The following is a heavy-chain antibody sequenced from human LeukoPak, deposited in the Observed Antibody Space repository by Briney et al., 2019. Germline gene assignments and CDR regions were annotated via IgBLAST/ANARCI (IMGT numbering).Heavy chain of an antibody. V-gene: IGHV1-69*05. CDR2: LIPVFGAA. J-gene: IGHJ6*03. CDR1: GGTFSNYGHA. CDR3: ARGQRDPGAGAGIDYYYYYMDV. Sequence: SVKVSCKAAGGTFSNYGHAISWVRQAPGQGLEWIGGLIPVFGAAKYAQKFQGRVTITTDESTTTAYMEVTGLRSEDTAVYYCARGQRDPGAGAGIDYYYYYMDVWGKGTTVTVSS. D-gene: IGHD6-19*01.